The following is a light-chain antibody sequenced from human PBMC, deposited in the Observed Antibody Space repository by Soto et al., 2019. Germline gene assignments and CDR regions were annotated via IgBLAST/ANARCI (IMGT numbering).Light chain of an antibody. CDR3: SLYTSSSTWV. Sequence: QSALTQPASVAGSAGQSVTISCTGTSSDIGSYNRVSWYQQPPGTAPKLMIYEVSNRPSGVPDRFSGSKSGNTASLTISGLQAEDEADYYCSLYTSSSTWVFGGGTKLTVL. V-gene: IGLV2-18*01. J-gene: IGLJ3*02. CDR2: EVS. CDR1: SSDIGSYNR.